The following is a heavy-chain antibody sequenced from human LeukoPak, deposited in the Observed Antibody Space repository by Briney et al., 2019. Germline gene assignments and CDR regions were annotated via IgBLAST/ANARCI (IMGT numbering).Heavy chain of an antibody. CDR1: GFNFDRYT. V-gene: IGHV3-43*01. CDR2: AGWAGGTT. Sequence: GGSLRLSCATSGFNFDRYTIHWVRQAPGKGLEWVSLAGWAGGTTFYSDSVRGRFTISRDSGRKSVYLQMNSLTTDDAAFYFCAKELDTMFFDYWGQGALVTVSS. D-gene: IGHD3-10*02. J-gene: IGHJ4*02. CDR3: AKELDTMFFDY.